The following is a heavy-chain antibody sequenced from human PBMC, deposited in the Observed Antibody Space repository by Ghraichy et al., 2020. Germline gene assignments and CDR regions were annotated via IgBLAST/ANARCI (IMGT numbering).Heavy chain of an antibody. CDR2: INSDGTGT. J-gene: IGHJ3*02. CDR3: VGGARGPYAFDI. D-gene: IGHD3-10*01. CDR1: GFTFSSYW. Sequence: GGSLRLSCAASGFTFSSYWMYWVRQAPGKGLVWVSRINSDGTGTSYADSVKGRFTISRDNAKNTLYLQMNSLRAEDAAIYYCVGGARGPYAFDIWGQGTMVTVSS. V-gene: IGHV3-74*01.